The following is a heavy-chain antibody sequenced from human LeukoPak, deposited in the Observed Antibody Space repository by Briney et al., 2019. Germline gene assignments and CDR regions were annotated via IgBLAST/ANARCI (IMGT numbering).Heavy chain of an antibody. J-gene: IGHJ4*02. CDR3: GRGPPWFGELWLDY. CDR1: GGSFSGYY. CDR2: INHSGST. Sequence: TSETLSLTCAVYGGSFSGYYWSWIRQPPGKGLEWIGEINHSGSTNYNPSLKSRVTISVDTSKNQFPLKLSSVTAADTAVYYCGRGPPWFGELWLDYWGQGTLVTVSS. D-gene: IGHD3-10*01. V-gene: IGHV4-34*01.